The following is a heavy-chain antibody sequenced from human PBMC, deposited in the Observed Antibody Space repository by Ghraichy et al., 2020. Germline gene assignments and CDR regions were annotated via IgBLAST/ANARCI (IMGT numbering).Heavy chain of an antibody. V-gene: IGHV3-53*01. Sequence: GGSLRLSCAASGFTVSSNYMSWVRQAPGKGLEWVSVIYSGGSTYYADSVKNRFTISRDNSKNTLYLQMNSLRAEDTAVYYCARDCGDSSGWFRSCGLDYWGQGTLVTVSS. D-gene: IGHD6-19*01. J-gene: IGHJ4*02. CDR3: ARDCGDSSGWFRSCGLDY. CDR1: GFTVSSNY. CDR2: IYSGGST.